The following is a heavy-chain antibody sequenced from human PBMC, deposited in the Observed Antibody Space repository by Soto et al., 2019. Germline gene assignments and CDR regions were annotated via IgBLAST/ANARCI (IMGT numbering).Heavy chain of an antibody. D-gene: IGHD3-10*01. CDR1: GGTFNTYA. J-gene: IGHJ4*02. Sequence: QVQLVQSGAEMKKPGSSVKVSCQSSGGTFNTYAMNWVRQAPGQGPEWMGDISPMFGAANYAPKFQGRVTVTADESTGTSYMQLSSLTSEASALYVWARDVQVHTPAFVYWGQGTLVTVSS. CDR2: ISPMFGAA. V-gene: IGHV1-69*19. CDR3: ARDVQVHTPAFVY.